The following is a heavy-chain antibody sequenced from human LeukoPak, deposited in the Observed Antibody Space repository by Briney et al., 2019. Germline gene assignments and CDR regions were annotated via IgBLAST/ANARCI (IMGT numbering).Heavy chain of an antibody. CDR2: IKQDGSEK. D-gene: IGHD3-22*01. J-gene: IGHJ3*02. Sequence: GGSLRLSCAASGFTFSSYWMSWVRQAPGKGLEWVANIKQDGSEKYYVDSVKGRFTISRDNAKNSLYLQMNSLRGEDTAVYYCARDRGMYYYDSSGPSGAFDIWGQGTMVTVSS. CDR1: GFTFSSYW. CDR3: ARDRGMYYYDSSGPSGAFDI. V-gene: IGHV3-7*01.